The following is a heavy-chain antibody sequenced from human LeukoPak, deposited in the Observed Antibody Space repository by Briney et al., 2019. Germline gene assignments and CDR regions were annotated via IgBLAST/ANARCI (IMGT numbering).Heavy chain of an antibody. J-gene: IGHJ2*01. CDR1: GYTFTSYY. D-gene: IGHD2-8*01. CDR2: INPSGGST. Sequence: ASVKVSCKASGYTFTSYYMHWVRQAPGQGLEWMGIINPSGGSTNYAQKVQGRITITRDNSTSTVYIELSILRAEDTAVYYCARGYCTNGVCQYWYFVLWGRGTLVTVSS. CDR3: ARGYCTNGVCQYWYFVL. V-gene: IGHV1-46*01.